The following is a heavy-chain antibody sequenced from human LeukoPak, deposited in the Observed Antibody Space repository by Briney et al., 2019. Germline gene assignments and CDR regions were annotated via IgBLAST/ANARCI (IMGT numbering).Heavy chain of an antibody. V-gene: IGHV4-39*07. Sequence: SETLSLTCTVSGGSMSSSSYYWGWIRQPPGKGLEWIGSIYYSGSTNYNPSLKSRVTISVDKSKNQFSLKLSSVTAADTAVYYCASKLRPSSSWRVHYEGDYYYYYMDVWGKGTTVTVSS. CDR3: ASKLRPSSSWRVHYEGDYYYYYMDV. CDR1: GGSMSSSSYY. CDR2: IYYSGST. D-gene: IGHD6-13*01. J-gene: IGHJ6*03.